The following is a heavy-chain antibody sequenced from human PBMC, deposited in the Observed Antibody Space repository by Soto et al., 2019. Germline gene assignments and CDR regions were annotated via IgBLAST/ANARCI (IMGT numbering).Heavy chain of an antibody. CDR1: GFTVSSYA. CDR3: ASYCTNGVCPGYYYGMDV. V-gene: IGHV3-30-3*01. Sequence: GGSLGLSWGASGFTVSSYAMHWVRQAPGKGLEWVAVISYDGSNKYYADSVKGRFTISRDKSKNTLYLQMNSLRAEDTAVYYCASYCTNGVCPGYYYGMDVWGQGTTVTVSS. J-gene: IGHJ6*02. CDR2: ISYDGSNK. D-gene: IGHD2-8*01.